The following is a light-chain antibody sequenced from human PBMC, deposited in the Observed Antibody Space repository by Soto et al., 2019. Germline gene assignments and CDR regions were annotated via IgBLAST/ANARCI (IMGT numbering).Light chain of an antibody. J-gene: IGKJ5*01. Sequence: DIQMTQSPSSLSASVGDRVTITCRASQDISVYLAWYQQKPGKVPKLLIYSASTLQSGVPSRCSGSGSGTDFTLTISSLQPEHVATYYCQKFNTAPLTFGQGKRLQI. CDR1: QDISVY. CDR2: SAS. CDR3: QKFNTAPLT. V-gene: IGKV1-27*01.